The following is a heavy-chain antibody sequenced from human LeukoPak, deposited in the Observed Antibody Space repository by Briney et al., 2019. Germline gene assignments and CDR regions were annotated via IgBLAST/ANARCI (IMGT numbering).Heavy chain of an antibody. Sequence: PGGSLRLSCAASGFTFSSNVMTWVRQAPGKGLEWVSSISGSGNSIYYADSVKGRFTISRDNAKNTMYLQINSLRAEDTAAYYCAKDLGWHDGSYRGGFDFWGQGTLVTVSS. CDR2: ISGSGNSI. CDR1: GFTFSSNV. D-gene: IGHD1-26*01. V-gene: IGHV3-23*01. CDR3: AKDLGWHDGSYRGGFDF. J-gene: IGHJ4*02.